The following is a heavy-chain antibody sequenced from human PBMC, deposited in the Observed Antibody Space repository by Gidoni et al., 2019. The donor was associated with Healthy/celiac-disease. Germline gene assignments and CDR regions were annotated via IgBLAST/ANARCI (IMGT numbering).Heavy chain of an antibody. V-gene: IGHV3-21*01. Sequence: EVQLVESGGGLVKPGGSLRLSCAASGFTFSSYSMNWVRQAPGKGLEWVSSISSSSSYIYYADSVKGRFTISRDNAKNSLYLQMNSLRAEDTAVYYCAPWSGPTNWFDPWGQGTLVTVSS. D-gene: IGHD3-3*01. CDR2: ISSSSSYI. CDR3: APWSGPTNWFDP. J-gene: IGHJ5*01. CDR1: GFTFSSYS.